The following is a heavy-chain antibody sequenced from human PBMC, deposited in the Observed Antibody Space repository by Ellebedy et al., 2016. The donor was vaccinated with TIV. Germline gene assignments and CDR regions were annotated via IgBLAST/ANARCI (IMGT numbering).Heavy chain of an antibody. J-gene: IGHJ3*02. CDR1: GFTFDDYT. V-gene: IGHV3-43*01. CDR3: AKDLADSSSSNTDAFDI. Sequence: PGGSLRLSCAASGFTFDDYTIHWVRQAPGKGLEWVSLISWDGGSTYYADSVKGRFTISRDNSKNSLYLQMNSLRTEDTALYYCAKDLADSSSSNTDAFDIWGQGTMVTVSS. CDR2: ISWDGGST. D-gene: IGHD6-6*01.